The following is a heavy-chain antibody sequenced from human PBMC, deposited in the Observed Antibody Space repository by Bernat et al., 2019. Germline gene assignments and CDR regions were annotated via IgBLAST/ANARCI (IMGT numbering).Heavy chain of an antibody. Sequence: EVQLVESGGGLVQPGGSLRLSCAASGFTFSSYAMSWVRQAPGKGLGWVSAVSGSGGSTNYADSVKGRFTISRDNSKNTLYLQMNSLRVEDTAVYYCAKDDGRTVLTRDAFDIWGQGTMVTVSS. CDR2: VSGSGGST. CDR3: AKDDGRTVLTRDAFDI. D-gene: IGHD4-23*01. CDR1: GFTFSSYA. V-gene: IGHV3-23*04. J-gene: IGHJ3*02.